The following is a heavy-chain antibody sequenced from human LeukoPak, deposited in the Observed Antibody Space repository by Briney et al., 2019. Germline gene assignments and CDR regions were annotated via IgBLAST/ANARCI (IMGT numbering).Heavy chain of an antibody. CDR2: ISAYKGNT. D-gene: IGHD2-15*01. CDR3: ARCTGGGSCYGVRY. V-gene: IGHV1-18*01. Sequence: ASVKVSCKASGYTFTSYGISWVRQAPGQGLEWMGWISAYKGNTNYAQKLQGRVAMTTDTSTSTAYMELRSLRSDDTAVYYCARCTGGGSCYGVRYWGQGTLVTVSS. CDR1: GYTFTSYG. J-gene: IGHJ4*02.